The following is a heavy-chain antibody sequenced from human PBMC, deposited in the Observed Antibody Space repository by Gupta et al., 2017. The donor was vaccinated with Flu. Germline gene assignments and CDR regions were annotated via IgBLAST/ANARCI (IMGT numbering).Heavy chain of an antibody. CDR3: AKRVGYFDY. J-gene: IGHJ4*02. CDR1: VFTFSSSA. Sequence: EVQPLESGGGLVQPGGSLRLSCAALVFTFSSSAMSWVRQAPGKGVEWVSAIRGSGGSTYDADSVKGRFTNSRDNSKNTLYLQMKSLRAEDTAVYYCAKRVGYFDYWGQGTLVTVSS. D-gene: IGHD1-26*01. CDR2: IRGSGGST. V-gene: IGHV3-23*01.